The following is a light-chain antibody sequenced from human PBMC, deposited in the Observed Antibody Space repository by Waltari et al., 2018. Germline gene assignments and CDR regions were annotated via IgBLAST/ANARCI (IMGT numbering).Light chain of an antibody. J-gene: IGKJ1*01. Sequence: ETILTQSPSTLSVSPGERDTLSCSASQTVSSNLAWYKQKPGQAPRLLSYGASTRAAGIPARFSGSGSGTQFTLTINSLQSEDFAVYYCQQYNNWPPWTFGQGTKVEIK. CDR2: GAS. CDR1: QTVSSN. CDR3: QQYNNWPPWT. V-gene: IGKV3-15*01.